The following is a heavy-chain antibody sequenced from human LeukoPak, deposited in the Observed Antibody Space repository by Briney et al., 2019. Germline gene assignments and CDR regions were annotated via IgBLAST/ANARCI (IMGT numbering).Heavy chain of an antibody. V-gene: IGHV4-4*07. CDR1: GGSISDYY. Sequence: SGTLSLTCTVSGGSISDYYWSWIRQPAEKGLEWIGRIFTDGSTNYNPSLKSRVTMSVDTSNNQFSLKLRSVTAADTAVYYCARDLGLSLDYWGQGTLVTVSS. CDR2: IFTDGST. D-gene: IGHD3-16*01. CDR3: ARDLGLSLDY. J-gene: IGHJ4*02.